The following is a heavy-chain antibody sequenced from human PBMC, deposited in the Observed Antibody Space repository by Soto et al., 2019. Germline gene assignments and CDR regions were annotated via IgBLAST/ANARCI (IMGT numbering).Heavy chain of an antibody. CDR1: GFTFPSSA. CDR3: AAVPYYYDTSGTYFDS. D-gene: IGHD3-22*01. V-gene: IGHV1-58*01. Sequence: QMQLVQSGPEVKKPVTSVKVSCKASGFTFPSSAVQWVRQARGQRLEWIARIVVGSGNTNYAQKFQERLTISRVMSTTTAYMELSSLRSEDTAVYYCAAVPYYYDTSGTYFDSWGQGNLVTVSS. CDR2: IVVGSGNT. J-gene: IGHJ4*02.